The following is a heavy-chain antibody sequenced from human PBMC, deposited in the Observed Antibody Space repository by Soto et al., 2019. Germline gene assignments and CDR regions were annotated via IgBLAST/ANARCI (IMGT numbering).Heavy chain of an antibody. D-gene: IGHD4-17*01. CDR3: AKGASTTVFAFNDY. J-gene: IGHJ4*02. CDR2: ISWNSGNL. CDR1: GFTFDDYA. V-gene: IGHV3-9*01. Sequence: EVQLVESGGGLVQPGRSPRLSCAASGFTFDDYAMHWVRQPPGKGLEWVSSISWNSGNLGYADSVKGRFTISRDNAKNSLYLKMNSLRGEDTALYYCAKGASTTVFAFNDYWGQGTLVTV.